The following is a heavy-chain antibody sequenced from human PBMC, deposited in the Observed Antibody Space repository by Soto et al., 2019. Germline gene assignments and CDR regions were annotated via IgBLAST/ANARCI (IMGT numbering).Heavy chain of an antibody. CDR2: INAGNGNT. J-gene: IGHJ3*02. V-gene: IGHV1-3*01. CDR1: GYTFTSYA. CDR3: ARLRMQLYAFDI. D-gene: IGHD6-6*01. Sequence: ASVKVPCKASGYTFTSYAMHWVRQAPGQRLEWMGWINAGNGNTKYSQKFQGRVTITRDTSASTAYMELSSLRSEDTAVYYCARLRMQLYAFDIWGQGTMVTVSS.